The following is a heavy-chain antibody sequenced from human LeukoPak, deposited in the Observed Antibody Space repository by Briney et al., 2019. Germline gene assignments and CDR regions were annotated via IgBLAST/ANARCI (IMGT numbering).Heavy chain of an antibody. CDR1: GGTMITSAFY. D-gene: IGHD4-23*01. J-gene: IGHJ4*02. V-gene: IGHV4-39*07. CDR2: VHVSGGT. CDR3: ARDRADSGGNDFDY. Sequence: SETLSLTCTVSGGTMITSAFYWGWIRESPGKGLEWIGNVHVSGGTYYNPSHKGRVTISLDTSKNQFSLKLTAVTAADTAIYYCARDRADSGGNDFDYWGQGTLVTVSS.